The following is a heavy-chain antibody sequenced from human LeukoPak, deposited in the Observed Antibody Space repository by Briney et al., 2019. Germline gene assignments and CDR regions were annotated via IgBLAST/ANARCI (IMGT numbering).Heavy chain of an antibody. CDR3: AGKAAAFYFDY. V-gene: IGHV3-30*02. Sequence: VGSLRLSCIASGLAFSSYGMHWARQAPGKGLEWVAFMQYDGSQIYYADSVKGRFTISRDNSKNALYLQMNSLRPEDTAVYYCAGKAAAFYFDYWGQGTLVSVSS. CDR1: GLAFSSYG. D-gene: IGHD6-13*01. J-gene: IGHJ4*02. CDR2: MQYDGSQI.